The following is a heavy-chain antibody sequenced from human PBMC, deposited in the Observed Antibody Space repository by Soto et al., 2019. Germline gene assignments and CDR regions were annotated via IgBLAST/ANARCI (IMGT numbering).Heavy chain of an antibody. V-gene: IGHV1-69*01. J-gene: IGHJ4*02. CDR3: ARREYYDSSGYYDY. Sequence: QVQLVQSGAVVKKPGSSVKVSCKASGGTFSSFALTWVRQAPGQGLEWMGGIIPIFGTTNYAQKFQGRGTITADESTSSVYMELSSLRSEDAAVYYCARREYYDSSGYYDYWGQGTLVTVSS. CDR2: IIPIFGTT. D-gene: IGHD3-22*01. CDR1: GGTFSSFA.